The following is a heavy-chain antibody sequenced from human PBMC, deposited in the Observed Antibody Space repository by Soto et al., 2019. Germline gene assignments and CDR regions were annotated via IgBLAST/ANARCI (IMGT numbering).Heavy chain of an antibody. V-gene: IGHV4-39*01. D-gene: IGHD3-9*01. CDR3: AQTYYDILTGYEGSFFFDY. CDR1: GGSISSSSYY. Sequence: QLQLQESGPGLVKPSETLSLTCTVSGGSISSSSYYWGWIRQPPGKGLEWIGSIYYSGSTYYNPSLKSRATISVDTSKNQFSLKLSSVTAADTAVYYCAQTYYDILTGYEGSFFFDYWGQGTLVTVSS. CDR2: IYYSGST. J-gene: IGHJ4*02.